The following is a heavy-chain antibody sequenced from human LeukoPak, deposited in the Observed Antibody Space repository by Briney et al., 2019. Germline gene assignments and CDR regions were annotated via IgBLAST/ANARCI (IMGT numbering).Heavy chain of an antibody. J-gene: IGHJ6*02. Sequence: GRSLRLSCAASGFNFSNYGMLWVRQAPGKGLEWVAIISYDGSNEAYADSVKGRFSISRDNSKNTLYLQMNSLRPEDTAVYYCAKDQHYDSNSLDVWGPGTTVTVSS. D-gene: IGHD3-22*01. CDR3: AKDQHYDSNSLDV. CDR1: GFNFSNYG. CDR2: ISYDGSNE. V-gene: IGHV3-30*18.